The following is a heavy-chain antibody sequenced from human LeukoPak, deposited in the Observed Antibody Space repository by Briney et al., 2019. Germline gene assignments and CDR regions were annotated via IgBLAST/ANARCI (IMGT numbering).Heavy chain of an antibody. D-gene: IGHD3-3*01. CDR2: ISGSGGST. J-gene: IGHJ4*02. CDR3: AKVRTFWSGCYDY. V-gene: IGHV3-23*01. CDR1: GFTFSSYA. Sequence: HGGSLRLSCAASGFTFSSYAMSWVRQAPGKGLEWVSAISGSGGSTYYADSVKGRFTISRDNSKNTLYLQMNSLRAEDTAVYYCAKVRTFWSGCYDYWGQGTLVTVSS.